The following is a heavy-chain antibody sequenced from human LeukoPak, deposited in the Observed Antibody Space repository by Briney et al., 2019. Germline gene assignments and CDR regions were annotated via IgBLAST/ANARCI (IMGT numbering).Heavy chain of an antibody. CDR1: GFTFSTYS. Sequence: PGGSLRLSCGASGFTFSTYSMTWVRQAPGKGLEWVSYISSTGTTIYYTDSVKGRFTISRDNAKNSLYLQMNSLRAEDTAVYYCARDSFTWGMDVWGQGTTVTVSS. J-gene: IGHJ6*02. CDR3: ARDSFTWGMDV. D-gene: IGHD3-16*01. V-gene: IGHV3-48*01. CDR2: ISSTGTTI.